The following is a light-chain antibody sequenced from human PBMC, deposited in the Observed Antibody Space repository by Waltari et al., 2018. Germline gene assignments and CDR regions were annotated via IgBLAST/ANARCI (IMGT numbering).Light chain of an antibody. CDR2: SAF. J-gene: IGKJ2*01. Sequence: DIQMTQSPSSLSASVVARVTITCRASEGISSDLKWFQQTPGKAPNLLIFSAFSLQSGVPSRFSGSGSGTDFTLTISSLQPEDFAIYYCQQSYSTPYTFGQGTNLEIK. CDR3: QQSYSTPYT. V-gene: IGKV1-39*01. CDR1: EGISSD.